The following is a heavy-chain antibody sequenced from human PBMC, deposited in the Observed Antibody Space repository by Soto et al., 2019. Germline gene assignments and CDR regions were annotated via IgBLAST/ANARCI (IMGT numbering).Heavy chain of an antibody. CDR1: GYTFTSYA. CDR3: ARVSSDYIWGSYY. V-gene: IGHV1-3*01. J-gene: IGHJ4*02. D-gene: IGHD3-16*01. Sequence: GASVKVSCKASGYTFTSYAMHWVRHAPGQRLEWMGWINAGNGNTKYSQKFQGRVTITRDTSASTAYMELSSLRSEDTAVYYCARVSSDYIWGSYYWGQGTLVTVSS. CDR2: INAGNGNT.